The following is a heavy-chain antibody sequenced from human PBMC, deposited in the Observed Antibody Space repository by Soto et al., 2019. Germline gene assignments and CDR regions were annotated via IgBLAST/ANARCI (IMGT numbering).Heavy chain of an antibody. CDR2: IIPIFGTA. J-gene: IGHJ6*02. CDR1: GGTFSSYA. D-gene: IGHD2-2*01. CDR3: ARLAGGGVVPAALYYYYGMDV. Sequence: QVQLVQSGAEVTKPGSSVKVSCKASGGTFSSYAISWVRQAPGQGLEWMGGIIPIFGTANYAQKFQGRVTINAYESTSTAYMELSSLRSEDTAVYYCARLAGGGVVPAALYYYYGMDVWGQGTKVTVSS. V-gene: IGHV1-69*01.